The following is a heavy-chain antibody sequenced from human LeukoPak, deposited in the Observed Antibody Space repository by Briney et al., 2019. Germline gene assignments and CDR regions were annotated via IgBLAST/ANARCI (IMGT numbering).Heavy chain of an antibody. CDR1: GFTISSYW. V-gene: IGHV3-74*01. Sequence: GGSLRLSCAASGFTISSYWMDWVRQAPGKGLVWVSRINSDGSSTSYADSVKGRFTISRDNAKNTLYLQMNSLRAEDTALYYCAGGRSTFYGMDVWGQGTTVTVSS. D-gene: IGHD2-2*01. J-gene: IGHJ6*02. CDR2: INSDGSST. CDR3: AGGRSTFYGMDV.